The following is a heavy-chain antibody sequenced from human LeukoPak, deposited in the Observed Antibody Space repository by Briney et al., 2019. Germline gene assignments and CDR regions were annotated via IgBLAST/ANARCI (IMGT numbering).Heavy chain of an antibody. CDR2: ISGSGGST. D-gene: IGHD6-13*01. CDR3: ANAVYSSSWYYFDH. Sequence: GGSLRLSCAASGFTFSSYAMSWVRQAPGKGLEWVSAISGSGGSTYYADSVKGRFTISRDNSKNTLYLQMNSLRAEDTAVYYCANAVYSSSWYYFDHWGQGTLVTVSS. CDR1: GFTFSSYA. J-gene: IGHJ4*02. V-gene: IGHV3-23*01.